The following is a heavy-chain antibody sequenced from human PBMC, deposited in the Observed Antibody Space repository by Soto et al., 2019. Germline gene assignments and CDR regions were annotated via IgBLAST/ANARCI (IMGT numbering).Heavy chain of an antibody. J-gene: IGHJ5*02. Sequence: EVQLVESGGGLIQPGGSLRLSCAASGFTVSTKYMNWVRQAPGRGLEWVSVIYPGGNTYYTDSVKGRFTISRDSSRNTMFRQMNRLRAEDTALYYCAGETYYYGSWNYGWFDPWGQGTLVTVSS. CDR2: IYPGGNT. CDR3: AGETYYYGSWNYGWFDP. CDR1: GFTVSTKY. V-gene: IGHV3-53*01. D-gene: IGHD3-10*01.